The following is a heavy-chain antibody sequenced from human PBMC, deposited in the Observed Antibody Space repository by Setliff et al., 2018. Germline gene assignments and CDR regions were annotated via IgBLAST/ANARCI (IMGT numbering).Heavy chain of an antibody. Sequence: GGSLRLSCTASGFTFGDYAMSWVRQAPGRGLEWVSKIFGSGDNTYYADSVKGRFTISRDNSKNTLYLQMTSLRAEDTATYFCATMGWIELSRYFKYWGQGSLVTVSS. J-gene: IGHJ4*02. V-gene: IGHV3-23*01. CDR1: GFTFGDYA. D-gene: IGHD5-18*01. CDR3: ATMGWIELSRYFKY. CDR2: IFGSGDNT.